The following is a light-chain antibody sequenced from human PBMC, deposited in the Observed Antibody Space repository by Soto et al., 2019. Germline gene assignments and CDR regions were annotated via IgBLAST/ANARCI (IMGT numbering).Light chain of an antibody. V-gene: IGLV1-40*01. CDR2: ANT. J-gene: IGLJ1*01. CDR3: QSYDSTLNGYV. CDR1: SSNIGADYD. Sequence: QSVLTQPPSVSGAPGQRVTISCTGSSSNIGADYDVPWYQQLPGTAPKLLIYANTNRPSGVPDRFSGSKSGTSGSLAISGRQADEEADYYCQSYDSTLNGYVFGTGTKLTVL.